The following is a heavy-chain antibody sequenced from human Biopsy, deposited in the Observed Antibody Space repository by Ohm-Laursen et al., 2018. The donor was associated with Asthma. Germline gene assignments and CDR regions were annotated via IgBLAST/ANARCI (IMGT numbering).Heavy chain of an antibody. CDR1: GFAFSQGG. Sequence: LSLTCAASGFAFSQGGMHWVRQGPGKGLEWVALVSSDGRKKYYEDSVKGRFTISRDNSRNRLYLQIDRLALEDSAVYFCARQSGQGYGDSSAFDIWGQGTRVAVSS. CDR2: VSSDGRKK. V-gene: IGHV3-30*03. D-gene: IGHD3-22*01. CDR3: ARQSGQGYGDSSAFDI. J-gene: IGHJ3*02.